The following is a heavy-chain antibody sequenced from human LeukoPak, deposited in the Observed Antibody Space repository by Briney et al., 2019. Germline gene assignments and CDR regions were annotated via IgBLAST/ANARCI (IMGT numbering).Heavy chain of an antibody. CDR2: ISAYNGNT. V-gene: IGHV1-18*01. CDR1: GYTFTSYG. J-gene: IGHJ6*02. Sequence: ASVKVSCKASGYTFTSYGISWVRQAPGQGLEWMGWISAYNGNTNYAQKLQGRVTMTTDTSTSTAYMELRSLRSDDTAVYYCARGKHSGWYYYYGMDVWGQGTTVTVSS. CDR3: ARGKHSGWYYYYGMDV. D-gene: IGHD5-12*01.